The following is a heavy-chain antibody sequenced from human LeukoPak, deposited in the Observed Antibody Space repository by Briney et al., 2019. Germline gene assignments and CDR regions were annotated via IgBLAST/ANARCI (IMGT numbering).Heavy chain of an antibody. CDR1: GFTFSDYA. CDR2: ISSNGGST. J-gene: IGHJ4*02. V-gene: IGHV3-64*02. Sequence: GGSLRLSCAASGFTFSDYAMHWVRQAPGKGLQYVSDISSNGGSTYYADSVKGRFTISRDNSKNTLYLQMGSLRAEDMAVYYCARAKAYFFDYWGQGTLVTVSS. CDR3: ARAKAYFFDY.